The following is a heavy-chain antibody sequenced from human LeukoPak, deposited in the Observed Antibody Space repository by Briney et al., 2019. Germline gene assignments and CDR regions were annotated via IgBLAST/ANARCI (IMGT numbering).Heavy chain of an antibody. CDR2: MYPGDSDP. D-gene: IGHD1-26*01. CDR3: TRGGVGATDYFDY. V-gene: IGHV5-51*01. J-gene: IGHJ4*02. Sequence: RPMPGXGRXWMGIMYPGDSDPRYSPSFQGQVTISVDKSISTAYLQWTSLKASDIAMYYCTRGGVGATDYFDYWGQGTLVTVSS.